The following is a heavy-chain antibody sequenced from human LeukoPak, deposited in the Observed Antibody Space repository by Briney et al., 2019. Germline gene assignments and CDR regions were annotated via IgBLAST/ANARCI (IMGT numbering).Heavy chain of an antibody. CDR1: GFTFSTYS. CDR3: ARDSYSKNDY. CDR2: IGSSSSTI. Sequence: PGGSLRLSCAASGFTFSTYSMTWVRQAPGKGLEWVSYIGSSSSTIYYGGSVKGRFTVSRDNAKNSLYLQMNSLRAEDTAVYFCARDSYSKNDYWGQGTLVTVSS. V-gene: IGHV3-48*01. D-gene: IGHD4-11*01. J-gene: IGHJ4*02.